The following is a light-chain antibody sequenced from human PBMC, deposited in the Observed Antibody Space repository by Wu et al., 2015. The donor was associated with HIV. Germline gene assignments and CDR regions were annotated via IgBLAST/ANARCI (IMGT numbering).Light chain of an antibody. CDR3: QQYNNWPPVS. V-gene: IGKV3-15*01. Sequence: EIVLTQSPATLSVSPGERATLSCRASQSVSSNLAWYQQKPGQAPRLLIYGASTRATGIPARFSGSGSGTEFTLTISSLQSEDFAVYYCQQYNNWPPVSFGQGTKLEIK. CDR2: GAS. J-gene: IGKJ2*03. CDR1: QSVSSN.